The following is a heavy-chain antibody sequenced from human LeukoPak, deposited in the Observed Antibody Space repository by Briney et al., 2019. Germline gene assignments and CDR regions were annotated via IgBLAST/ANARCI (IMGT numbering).Heavy chain of an antibody. V-gene: IGHV3-23*01. Sequence: GGSLRLSCAASGFTFSSYAMSWVRQAPGKGLEWVSTISGSGGSTHFADSVKGRFTISRDNSKNTLYLQMNSLRAEDTAIYYCAKYGPQDSGSSHFDYWGQGALVTVSS. CDR2: ISGSGGST. CDR3: AKYGPQDSGSSHFDY. D-gene: IGHD1-26*01. J-gene: IGHJ4*02. CDR1: GFTFSSYA.